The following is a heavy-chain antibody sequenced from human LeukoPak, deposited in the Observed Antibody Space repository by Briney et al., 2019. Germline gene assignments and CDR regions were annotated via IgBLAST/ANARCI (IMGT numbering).Heavy chain of an antibody. CDR2: ISFAGSDE. Sequence: GGSLRLSCAASGFTFSSYWMSWVRQAPGKGLEWVAVISFAGSDEYYADSVKGRFTVSRDNTKNSLYLQMNSLRAEDTAVYYCSRDPTYYLRYGYFDYWGQGALVTVSS. J-gene: IGHJ4*02. CDR3: SRDPTYYLRYGYFDY. D-gene: IGHD1-26*01. V-gene: IGHV3-30*03. CDR1: GFTFSSYW.